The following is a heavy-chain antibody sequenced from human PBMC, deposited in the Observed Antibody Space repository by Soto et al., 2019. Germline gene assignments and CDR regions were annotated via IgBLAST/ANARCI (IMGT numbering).Heavy chain of an antibody. D-gene: IGHD3-10*01. Sequence: PSETLSLTCTVSGGSINDYYWSWIRQPPGKGLEWIGYSGNTNYNPSLKSRVTISVDTSKNQFSLKLSSVTAADTAVYYCARAHLLLWFGEFPLDYWGQGTLVTVSS. CDR1: GGSINDYY. V-gene: IGHV4-59*12. CDR2: SGNT. J-gene: IGHJ4*02. CDR3: ARAHLLLWFGEFPLDY.